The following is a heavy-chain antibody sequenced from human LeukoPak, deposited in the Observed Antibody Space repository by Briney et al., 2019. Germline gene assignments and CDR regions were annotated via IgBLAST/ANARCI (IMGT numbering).Heavy chain of an antibody. CDR3: ARRVGFYGSGSLNYFDP. V-gene: IGHV4-39*02. D-gene: IGHD3-10*01. Sequence: SETLSLTCTVSSVSIGTSSYYWGWIRQPPGKGLEWIGSIFRTGSTYYSASLKSRLSISVDTSKNHIVLKLTSVTAADTAVYFCARRVGFYGSGSLNYFDPWGQGILVSVSS. J-gene: IGHJ5*01. CDR2: IFRTGST. CDR1: SVSIGTSSYY.